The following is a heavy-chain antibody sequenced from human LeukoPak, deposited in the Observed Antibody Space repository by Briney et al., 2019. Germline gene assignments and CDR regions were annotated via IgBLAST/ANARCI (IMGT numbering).Heavy chain of an antibody. CDR1: GLTFSRYA. Sequence: GGSLRLSCAASGLTFSRYAMHWVRQAPGKGLEWVAFIRYDGSNKYYADSVKGRFTISRDNSKNTLYLQMNSLRPEDTAVYYCARAALGYCSGGSCDFDYWGQGTLVTVSS. CDR3: ARAALGYCSGGSCDFDY. D-gene: IGHD2-15*01. J-gene: IGHJ4*02. V-gene: IGHV3-30*02. CDR2: IRYDGSNK.